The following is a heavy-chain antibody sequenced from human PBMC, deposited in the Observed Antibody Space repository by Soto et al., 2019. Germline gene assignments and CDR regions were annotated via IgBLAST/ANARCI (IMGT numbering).Heavy chain of an antibody. CDR2: IWYDKTKK. CDR1: GFSLRTYG. J-gene: IGHJ5*02. D-gene: IGHD6-19*01. CDR3: ARDVVKAVAGSVNWFDP. V-gene: IGHV3-33*01. Sequence: QVQLVESGGGVVQSGRSLTLSCAASGFSLRTYGMHRLRRTPGKGLEWVAFIWYDKTKKFYANSVKGRSTISKDNSNNILYLQMSGLRAEDTAVYYCARDVVKAVAGSVNWFDPWGQGTLVTVSS.